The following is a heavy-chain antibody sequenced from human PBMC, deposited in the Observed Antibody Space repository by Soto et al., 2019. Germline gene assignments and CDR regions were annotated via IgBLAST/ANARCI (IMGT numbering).Heavy chain of an antibody. Sequence: PGESLKISCRGSGYSFTSYWIAWVRQTPGKGLEWMGIIYPGDSDTRYSPSFQGQVTISADKSISTAYLQWSSLKASDTAMYYCARGVYDSSGYYFYWGQGTLVTVSS. J-gene: IGHJ4*02. CDR1: GYSFTSYW. D-gene: IGHD3-22*01. CDR3: ARGVYDSSGYYFY. CDR2: IYPGDSDT. V-gene: IGHV5-51*01.